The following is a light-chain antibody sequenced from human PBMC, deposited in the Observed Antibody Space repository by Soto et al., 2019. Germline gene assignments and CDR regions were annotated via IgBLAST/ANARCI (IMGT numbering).Light chain of an antibody. CDR3: SSFAGTNHCVV. V-gene: IGLV2-8*01. J-gene: IGLJ2*01. CDR1: TNDVGGYNY. CDR2: DVT. Sequence: QSALTQPPSASGSLGQSVTISCSGITNDVGGYNYVSWFQQHPGKAPKLIIYDVTKRPSGVPDRFSGSRSGNTASLTVSGLQGEDEADYYCSSFAGTNHCVVFGGGTKVTVL.